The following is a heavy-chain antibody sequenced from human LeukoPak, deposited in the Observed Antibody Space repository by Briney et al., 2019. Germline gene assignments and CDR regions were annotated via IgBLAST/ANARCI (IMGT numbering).Heavy chain of an antibody. CDR3: ARGLGRYNYFDY. D-gene: IGHD7-27*01. CDR2: INPSGGST. V-gene: IGHV1-46*01. Sequence: ASVTVSCKASGYTFTSYYIHWVRQAPGQGLEWMGIINPSGGSTSYAQKFQGRVTMTRDTSTSTVYMELSSLRSEDTAVYYCARGLGRYNYFDYWGQGTLVTVSS. J-gene: IGHJ4*02. CDR1: GYTFTSYY.